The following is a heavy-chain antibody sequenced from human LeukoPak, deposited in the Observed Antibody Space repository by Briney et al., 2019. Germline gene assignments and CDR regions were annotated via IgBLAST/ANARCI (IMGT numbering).Heavy chain of an antibody. Sequence: PSETLSLTCTVSGGSISSGGYYWSWIRQHPGKGLEWIGYIYYSGNTYYNASLKSRITISLDTSKNEFSLKLTSVTAADTAVYYCARYGPASRLDAFEIWGQGTTVTVSS. CDR1: GGSISSGGYY. CDR2: IYYSGNT. CDR3: ARYGPASRLDAFEI. J-gene: IGHJ3*02. V-gene: IGHV4-31*03. D-gene: IGHD3-10*01.